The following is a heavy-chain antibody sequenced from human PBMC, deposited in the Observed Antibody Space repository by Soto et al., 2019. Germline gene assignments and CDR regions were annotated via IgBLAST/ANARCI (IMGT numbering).Heavy chain of an antibody. CDR1: GGSISSGGYY. CDR3: ARFSVPPLNWFDP. CDR2: IYYSGST. Sequence: PSETLSLTCTVSGGSISSGGYYWSWIRQHPGKGLEWIGYIYYSGSTYYNPSLKSRVTISVDTSKNQFSLKLSSVTAADTAVYYCARFSVPPLNWFDPWGQGTLVTVSS. V-gene: IGHV4-31*03. J-gene: IGHJ5*02.